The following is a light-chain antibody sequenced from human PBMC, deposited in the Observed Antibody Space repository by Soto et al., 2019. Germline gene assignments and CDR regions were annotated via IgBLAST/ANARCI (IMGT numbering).Light chain of an antibody. V-gene: IGKV1-5*03. CDR3: QEYTSYST. J-gene: IGKJ1*01. CDR2: KAS. Sequence: QMTQSPATLSASVGERGASACRASQSVGHWLAWYQQKPGRAPKRLIDKASSLKSGGPSRFSGSGSGTEFPLTITSLPHDDFATSYSQEYTSYSTFGQGSKV. CDR1: QSVGHW.